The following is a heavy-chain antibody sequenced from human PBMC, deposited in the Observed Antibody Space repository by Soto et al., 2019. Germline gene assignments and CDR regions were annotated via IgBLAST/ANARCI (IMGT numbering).Heavy chain of an antibody. CDR1: GFDFRHHH. D-gene: IGHD3-16*01. CDR2: SRYKADNYSP. Sequence: EVQLVESGGGLVQPGGSLRLSCAVSGFDFRHHHMDWVRQAPGKGLEWVGRSRYKADNYSPDYAASAKGRFTISRDESKSTLNRQMSSLRTEGSAVFYGVCWRGGIGHWGQGTLVTVSP. CDR3: VCWRGGIGH. V-gene: IGHV3-72*01. J-gene: IGHJ4*02.